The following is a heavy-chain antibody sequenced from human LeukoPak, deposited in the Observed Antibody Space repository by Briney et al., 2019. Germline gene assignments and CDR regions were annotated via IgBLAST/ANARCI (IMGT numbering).Heavy chain of an antibody. D-gene: IGHD3-22*01. J-gene: IGHJ4*02. CDR1: GFTFSSYA. V-gene: IGHV3-23*01. CDR3: AKDRIYYDSSGLTHDY. CDR2: ISGSGGST. Sequence: SGGSLRLSCAASGFTFSSYAMSWVRQAPGKGLEWVSAISGSGGSTYYADSVKGRFTISRDNSKNTLYLQMNSLRAEDTAVYYCAKDRIYYDSSGLTHDYWAQGTLVTVSS.